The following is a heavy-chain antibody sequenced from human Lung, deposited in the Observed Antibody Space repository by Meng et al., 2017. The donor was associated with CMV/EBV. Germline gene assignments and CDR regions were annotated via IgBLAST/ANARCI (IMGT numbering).Heavy chain of an antibody. CDR1: GFSLSTSGMR. J-gene: IGHJ3*02. Sequence: SGPTLVXPTQTLTLTCTFSGFSLSTSGMRVSWIRQPPGQALEWLARIDWDDDKFYNTSLKTRLTVSKDTSANQVVFTMTNMDPVDTATYYCARFQIGYVGAFDIWGPGTXVTVSS. CDR3: ARFQIGYVGAFDI. D-gene: IGHD5-12*01. CDR2: IDWDDDK. V-gene: IGHV2-70D*14.